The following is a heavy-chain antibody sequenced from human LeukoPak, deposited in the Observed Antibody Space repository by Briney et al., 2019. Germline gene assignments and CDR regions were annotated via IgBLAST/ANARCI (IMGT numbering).Heavy chain of an antibody. V-gene: IGHV4-4*07. CDR3: ARDRTYGGNSGFDY. CDR2: IYSSGSS. Sequence: SETLSLTCRLSGGSITIYYGSSISEPVRAGVECVWRIYSSGSSSYHPSLRSRVTMSVDTTKHQFSLNLTSVTAADTAVYYCARDRTYGGNSGFDYWGQGTLVTVSS. CDR1: GGSITIYY. J-gene: IGHJ4*02. D-gene: IGHD4-23*01.